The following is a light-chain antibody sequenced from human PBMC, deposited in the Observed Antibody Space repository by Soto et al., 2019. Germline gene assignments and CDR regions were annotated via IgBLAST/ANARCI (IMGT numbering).Light chain of an antibody. CDR2: DVS. Sequence: QSALTQPASVSGSPGQSITISCTGTSSDVGGYNYVSWYQQHPGKAPKLMIYDVSNRPSGVSNRFSGSTSGNTASLTISGLQAEDEDDYYCSSYTSSSTLVVFGGGTKLTVL. CDR1: SSDVGGYNY. J-gene: IGLJ2*01. V-gene: IGLV2-14*01. CDR3: SSYTSSSTLVV.